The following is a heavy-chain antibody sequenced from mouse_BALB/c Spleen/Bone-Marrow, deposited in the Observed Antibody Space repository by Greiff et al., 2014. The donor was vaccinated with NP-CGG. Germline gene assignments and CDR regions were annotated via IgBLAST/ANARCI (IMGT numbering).Heavy chain of an antibody. CDR2: IDPANGNT. D-gene: IGHD1-1*01. V-gene: IGHV14-3*02. CDR1: GFKIKDTY. Sequence: VQLQQSGAELVKPGASVKLSCTASGFKIKDTYMHWVKQRPEKGLEWIGRIDPANGNTKYDPKFQGKATITADTSSNTAYLQLSSLTSEDTAVYYCAIYYYGSSGFAYWGQGTLVTVSA. CDR3: AIYYYGSSGFAY. J-gene: IGHJ3*01.